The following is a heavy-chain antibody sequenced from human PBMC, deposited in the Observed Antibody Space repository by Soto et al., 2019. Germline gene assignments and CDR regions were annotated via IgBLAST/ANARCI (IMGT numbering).Heavy chain of an antibody. V-gene: IGHV3-30*18. J-gene: IGHJ6*02. Sequence: QVQLAESGGGVVQPGRSLTLSCAASGFTYNSHAMHWVRQAPGKGLEWVAVIIYDGNKKYYADSVKGRFTIYRDNSQNTLYLQMNSLRAEDTALYYCAKEERYYDSGSYFYGMDVWGQGTTVTVSS. CDR3: AKEERYYDSGSYFYGMDV. CDR2: IIYDGNKK. D-gene: IGHD3-10*01. CDR1: GFTYNSHA.